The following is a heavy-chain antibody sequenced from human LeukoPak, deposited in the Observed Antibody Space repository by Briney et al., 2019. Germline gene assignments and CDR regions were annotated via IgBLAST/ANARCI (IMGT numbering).Heavy chain of an antibody. Sequence: GGSLRLSCAASGFTFSSYSMNWVRQAPGKGLEWVSSISSSSSYIYYADSVKGRFTISRDNAKNSLYLQMNSLRAEDTAVYYCARDQTGNYDSSGYYLGYYFDYWGQGTLVTVSS. V-gene: IGHV3-21*01. J-gene: IGHJ4*02. D-gene: IGHD3-22*01. CDR1: GFTFSSYS. CDR2: ISSSSSYI. CDR3: ARDQTGNYDSSGYYLGYYFDY.